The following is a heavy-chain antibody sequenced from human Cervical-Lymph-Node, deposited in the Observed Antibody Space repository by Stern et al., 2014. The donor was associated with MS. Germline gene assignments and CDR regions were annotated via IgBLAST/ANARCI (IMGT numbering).Heavy chain of an antibody. CDR2: VKPDGSQT. Sequence: EMQLVESGGGLVQPGGSLRLSCATSGFTFRNYWMNWIRRPPGKGLEWVANVKPDGSQTYYVDSVKGRFTISRDNAQNSLYLEMNSLRAEDTAVYYCTRSDYWGQGTLVTVSS. CDR3: TRSDY. CDR1: GFTFRNYW. V-gene: IGHV3-7*01. J-gene: IGHJ4*02.